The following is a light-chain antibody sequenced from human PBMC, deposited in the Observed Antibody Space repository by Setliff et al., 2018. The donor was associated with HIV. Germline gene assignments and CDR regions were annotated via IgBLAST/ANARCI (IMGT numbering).Light chain of an antibody. Sequence: QSVLAQPASVSGSPGQSITISCAGSSSDIGGHNFVSWYQQDPGKAPKLRIYGVNNRPSGVSNRFSGSKSGNTASLTISGLQAEDEADYYCSSFSTISTQIFGGGTKVTVL. CDR1: SSDIGGHNF. V-gene: IGLV2-14*01. CDR2: GVN. CDR3: SSFSTISTQI. J-gene: IGLJ1*01.